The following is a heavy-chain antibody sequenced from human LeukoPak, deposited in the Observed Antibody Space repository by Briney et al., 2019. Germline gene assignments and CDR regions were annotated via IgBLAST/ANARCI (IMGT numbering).Heavy chain of an antibody. CDR2: IKQDGGQI. V-gene: IGHV3-7*01. CDR1: GFIFSTYW. J-gene: IGHJ4*02. D-gene: IGHD5-12*01. CDR3: VRDGEVSGYDLLDY. Sequence: AGGSLRLSCAASGFIFSTYWMTWVRQAPGKGLEWVANIKQDGGQIYYVDSVKARFTISRDNAKNSLSLQMNSLRAEDTAVYYCVRDGEVSGYDLLDYWGQGTLVTVSS.